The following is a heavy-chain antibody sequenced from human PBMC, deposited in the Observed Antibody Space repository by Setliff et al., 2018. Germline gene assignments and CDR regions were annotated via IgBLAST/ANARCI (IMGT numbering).Heavy chain of an antibody. CDR3: AREEVGRYSSGWYISSDNWFDP. CDR2: INPNSGGT. J-gene: IGHJ5*02. D-gene: IGHD6-19*01. Sequence: ASVKVSCKASGYTFTGYYMHWVRQAPGQGLEWMGRINPNSGGTNYAHKFQGGVTMTRDTSISTAYMELSRLRSDDTAVYYCAREEVGRYSSGWYISSDNWFDPWGQGTQVTVSS. V-gene: IGHV1-2*06. CDR1: GYTFTGYY.